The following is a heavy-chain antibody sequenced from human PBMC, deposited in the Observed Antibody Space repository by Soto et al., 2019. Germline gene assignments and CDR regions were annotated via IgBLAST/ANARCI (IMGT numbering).Heavy chain of an antibody. D-gene: IGHD3-10*01. CDR3: ARRRGSDFDY. CDR2: IFPADSDT. J-gene: IGHJ4*02. CDR1: GYTFTSYW. V-gene: IGHV5-51*01. Sequence: LAEALKISCEGFGYTFTSYWIGWVRRVTGKGLEWMGIIFPADSDTRYSPSFQGQVTISADKSISTAYLQWSSLRASDTAMYYCARRRGSDFDYWGQGTLVTVSS.